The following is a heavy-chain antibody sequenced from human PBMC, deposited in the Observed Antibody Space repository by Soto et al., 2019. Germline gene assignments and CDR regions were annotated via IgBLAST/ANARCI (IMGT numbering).Heavy chain of an antibody. CDR1: GFTFSNW. Sequence: EVQLVESGGGLVQPGGSLRLSCAASGFTFSNWMCWVRQAPGKGLEWVANIKQDGSEKYYVDSVKGRFTISRDNAKNSLYLQMNRQRAEDTAVYYCARVSSSYNYYYYYYMDVWGKGTPVTVSS. D-gene: IGHD6-6*01. J-gene: IGHJ6*03. CDR2: IKQDGSEK. V-gene: IGHV3-7*01. CDR3: ARVSSSYNYYYYYYMDV.